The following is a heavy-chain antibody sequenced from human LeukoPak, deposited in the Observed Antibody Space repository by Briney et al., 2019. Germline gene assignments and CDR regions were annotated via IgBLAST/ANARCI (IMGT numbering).Heavy chain of an antibody. Sequence: SETLSLTCAVYGGSFSGYYWSWIRQPPGKGLEWIGEINHSGSTNYNPSLKSRVTISVDTSKNQFSLKLSSVTAADTAVYYCARHRAGYYDILTGSPDAFDIWGQGTMVTVSS. V-gene: IGHV4-34*01. CDR2: INHSGST. CDR1: GGSFSGYY. CDR3: ARHRAGYYDILTGSPDAFDI. D-gene: IGHD3-9*01. J-gene: IGHJ3*02.